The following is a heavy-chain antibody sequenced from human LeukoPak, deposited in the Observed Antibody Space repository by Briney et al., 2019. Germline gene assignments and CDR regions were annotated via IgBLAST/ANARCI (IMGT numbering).Heavy chain of an antibody. CDR1: GYTFTGYY. V-gene: IGHV1-2*02. J-gene: IGHJ4*02. Sequence: GASVKVSCKASGYTFTGYYMHWVQQAPGQGLEWMGWINPNSGGTNYAQKFQGRVTMTRDTSISTAYMELSRLRSDDTAVYYCATAPDYDSSGYYYAYFDYWGQGTLVTVSS. CDR2: INPNSGGT. D-gene: IGHD3-22*01. CDR3: ATAPDYDSSGYYYAYFDY.